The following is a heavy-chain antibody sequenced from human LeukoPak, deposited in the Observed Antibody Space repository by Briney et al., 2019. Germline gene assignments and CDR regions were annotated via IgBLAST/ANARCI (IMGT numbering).Heavy chain of an antibody. CDR1: GGSISSSSYY. J-gene: IGHJ4*02. CDR2: IYYSGST. D-gene: IGHD3-22*01. CDR3: ARGVQCYYDSSGFDY. Sequence: SETLSLTCTVSGGSISSSSYYWGWIRQPPGKGLEWIGSIYYSGSTYYNPSLKSRVTISVDTSKNQFSLKLSSVTAADTAVYYCARGVQCYYDSSGFDYWGQGTLVTVSS. V-gene: IGHV4-39*01.